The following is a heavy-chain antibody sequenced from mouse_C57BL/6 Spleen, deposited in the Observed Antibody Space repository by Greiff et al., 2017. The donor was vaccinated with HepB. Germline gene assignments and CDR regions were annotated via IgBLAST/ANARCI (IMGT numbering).Heavy chain of an antibody. CDR1: GFTFSSYG. V-gene: IGHV5-6*01. D-gene: IGHD1-1*01. J-gene: IGHJ4*01. CDR3: ARRGSYAMDY. CDR2: ISSGGSYT. Sequence: EVQLVESGGDLVKPGGSLKLSCAASGFTFSSYGMSWVRQTPDKRLEWAATISSGGSYTYYPDSVKGRFTISRDNAKNTLYLQMSSLKSEDTAMYYCARRGSYAMDYWGQGTSVTVSS.